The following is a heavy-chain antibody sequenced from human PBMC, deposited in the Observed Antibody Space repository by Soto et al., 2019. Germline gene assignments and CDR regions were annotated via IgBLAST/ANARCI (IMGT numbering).Heavy chain of an antibody. Sequence: SETLSLTCTVSGGSVSSGSYYWSWIRQPPGKGLEWIDYIYYSGSTNYNPSLKSRVTISLDTSKNQFSLKLSSVTAADTAVYYCARGAFGYSYGPPFDYWGQGTRVTVAS. V-gene: IGHV4-61*01. CDR2: IYYSGST. D-gene: IGHD5-18*01. CDR3: ARGAFGYSYGPPFDY. CDR1: GGSVSSGSYY. J-gene: IGHJ4*02.